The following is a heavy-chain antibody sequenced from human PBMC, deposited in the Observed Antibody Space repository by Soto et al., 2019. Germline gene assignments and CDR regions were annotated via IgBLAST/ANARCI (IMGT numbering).Heavy chain of an antibody. J-gene: IGHJ5*02. CDR2: IYYSGST. D-gene: IGHD2-21*01. Sequence: QLQLQESGPGLVKPSETLSLTCTVSGGSISSSSYYWGWIRQPPGKGLEWIGSIYYSGSTYYNPSLKSRVTISVDTSKNQFSLKLSSVTAADTAVYYCARLLLAPRWFDPWGQGTLVTVSS. CDR3: ARLLLAPRWFDP. CDR1: GGSISSSSYY. V-gene: IGHV4-39*01.